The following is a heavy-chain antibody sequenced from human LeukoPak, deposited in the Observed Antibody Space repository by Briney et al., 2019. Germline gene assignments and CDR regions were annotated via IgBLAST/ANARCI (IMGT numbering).Heavy chain of an antibody. CDR2: ITGSSSTI. CDR3: AREELGSSGYSSLDC. D-gene: IGHD3-22*01. J-gene: IGHJ4*02. V-gene: IGHV3-48*03. CDR1: GFTFSSYE. Sequence: PGGSLRLSCVASGFTFSSYEMNWVRQAPGKGPEWVSYITGSSSTIYDADSVKGRFTISRDNAKNSLYLQMNSLRAEDTAVYYCAREELGSSGYSSLDCWGQGTLVTVSS.